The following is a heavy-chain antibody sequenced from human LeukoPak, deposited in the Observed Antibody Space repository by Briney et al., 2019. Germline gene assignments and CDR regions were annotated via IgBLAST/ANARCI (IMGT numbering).Heavy chain of an antibody. Sequence: GGSLRLSCAASGFTFSNYEMNWVRQAPGKGLEYVSAISRNGGSTYYANSVKGRFTISRDNSKNTLYLQMGSLGAEDMAVYYCARVGDIDAFDIWGQGTMVTVSS. CDR2: ISRNGGST. CDR3: ARVGDIDAFDI. V-gene: IGHV3-64*01. J-gene: IGHJ3*02. D-gene: IGHD4-17*01. CDR1: GFTFSNYE.